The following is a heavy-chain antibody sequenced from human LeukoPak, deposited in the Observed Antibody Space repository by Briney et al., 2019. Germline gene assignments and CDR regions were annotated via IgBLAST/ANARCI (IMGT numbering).Heavy chain of an antibody. V-gene: IGHV1-2*02. CDR1: GYTFTGYY. D-gene: IGHD5-18*01. J-gene: IGHJ4*02. CDR2: INPNSGGT. CDR3: ARDSDTAMVLFDY. Sequence: GASVKVSCKASGYTFTGYYMHWVRQAPGQGLEWMGWINPNSGGTNYAQKFQGRVTMTRDTSISTAYMELSRLRSGDTAVYYCARDSDTAMVLFDYWGQGTLVTVSS.